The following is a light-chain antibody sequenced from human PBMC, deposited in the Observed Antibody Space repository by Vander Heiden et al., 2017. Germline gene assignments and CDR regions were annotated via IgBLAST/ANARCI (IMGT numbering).Light chain of an antibody. V-gene: IGLV1-51*02. CDR2: DNS. CDR1: SSNIGNNY. J-gene: IGLJ1*01. Sequence: QSVLTPPPSVSAAPGQKVTISFSGSSSNIGNNYISWYQQFTATAPKLLVYDNSKRSAGIPDRFSGSKSGTSATMCTTGLQTGDEADYYCGTWDSSRSGYVFGTGTKVTVL. CDR3: GTWDSSRSGYV.